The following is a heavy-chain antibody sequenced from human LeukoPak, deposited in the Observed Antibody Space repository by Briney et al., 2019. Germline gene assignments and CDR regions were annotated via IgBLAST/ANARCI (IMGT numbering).Heavy chain of an antibody. V-gene: IGHV4-30-4*01. Sequence: SQTLSLTCTVSGGSISSGDYYWSWIRQPPGKGLEWIGYIYYSGSTNYNPSLMSRVTISVDTSKNQFSLKLSSVTAADTAVYYCATWGVPVAGHDYWGQGTLVTVSS. J-gene: IGHJ4*02. CDR1: GGSISSGDYY. CDR2: IYYSGST. D-gene: IGHD6-19*01. CDR3: ATWGVPVAGHDY.